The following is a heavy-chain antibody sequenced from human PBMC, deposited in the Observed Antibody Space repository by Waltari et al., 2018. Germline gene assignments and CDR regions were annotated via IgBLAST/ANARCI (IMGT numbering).Heavy chain of an antibody. V-gene: IGHV3-21*01. CDR1: GFTFSSYS. D-gene: IGHD4-17*01. CDR2: ISSSSSYI. CDR3: ARDKGVTTVVTPFCY. J-gene: IGHJ4*02. Sequence: EVQLVESGGGLVKPGGSLRLSCAASGFTFSSYSMNWVRQAPGKGLEWVSSISSSSSYIYYADSVKGRFTISRDNAKNSLYLKMNSLRAEDTAVYYCARDKGVTTVVTPFCYWGQGTLVTVSS.